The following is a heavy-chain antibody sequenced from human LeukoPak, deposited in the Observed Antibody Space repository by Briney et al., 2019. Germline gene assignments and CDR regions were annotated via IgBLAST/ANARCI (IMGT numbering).Heavy chain of an antibody. J-gene: IGHJ4*02. D-gene: IGHD2-2*01. V-gene: IGHV5-51*01. CDR3: ARHRDISSTSSFDY. Sequence: SGESLKISCKGSGYIFTNNWIGWVRQMPGKGLEWMGIIYPGDSDTRYSPSFQGQVTISADKSISTAYLQWSSLRASDTAMYYCARHRDISSTSSFDYWGQGTLVTVSS. CDR1: GYIFTNNW. CDR2: IYPGDSDT.